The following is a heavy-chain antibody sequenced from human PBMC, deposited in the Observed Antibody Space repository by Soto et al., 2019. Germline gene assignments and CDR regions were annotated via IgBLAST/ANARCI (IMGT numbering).Heavy chain of an antibody. J-gene: IGHJ4*02. CDR1: GGTFSSYA. V-gene: IGHV1-69*01. Sequence: QVQLVQSGAEVKKPGSSVKVSCKASGGTFSSYAISWVRQAPGQGLEWMGGIIPIFGTANYAQKFQGRVTITADESTSTAYMERSSLRSEDTAVYYCARQSSYYDFWSRYYFDYWGQGTLVTVSS. CDR3: ARQSSYYDFWSRYYFDY. CDR2: IIPIFGTA. D-gene: IGHD3-3*01.